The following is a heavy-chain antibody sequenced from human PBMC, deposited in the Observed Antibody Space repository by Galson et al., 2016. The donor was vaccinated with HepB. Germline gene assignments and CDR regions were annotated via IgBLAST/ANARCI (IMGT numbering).Heavy chain of an antibody. V-gene: IGHV3-74*01. D-gene: IGHD1-1*01. J-gene: IGHJ4*02. CDR3: GRDQTAAGPTTLDY. CDR1: GFTFSRYW. Sequence: SLRLSCAASGFTFSRYWMHWVLQVPGEGLVWVSRISSDGTNIVYADSVKGRFTISRDNAKNTLYLQMNSLRVEDTAVYYCGRDQTAAGPTTLDYWGQGTLVTVSS. CDR2: ISSDGTNI.